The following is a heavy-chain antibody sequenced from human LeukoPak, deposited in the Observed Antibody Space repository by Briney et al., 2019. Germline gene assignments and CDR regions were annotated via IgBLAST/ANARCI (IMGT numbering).Heavy chain of an antibody. Sequence: GGSLRLSCAASGFTFSSYEMNWVRQAPGEGLEWVSYISSSGSTIYYADSVKGRFTISRDNAKNSLYLQMNSLRAEGTAVYYCARRPRYYDSSGYYYFDYWGQGTLVTVSS. J-gene: IGHJ4*02. V-gene: IGHV3-48*03. CDR3: ARRPRYYDSSGYYYFDY. D-gene: IGHD3-22*01. CDR2: ISSSGSTI. CDR1: GFTFSSYE.